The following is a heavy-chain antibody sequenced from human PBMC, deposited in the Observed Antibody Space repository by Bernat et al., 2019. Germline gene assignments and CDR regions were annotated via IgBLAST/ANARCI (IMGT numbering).Heavy chain of an antibody. Sequence: EVQLLESGGGLVKFGGSLRLSCAASGFTFSSYYMSWVRQAPGKGLEWVSSITSSGGCTYYADSVKGRFTISRDNSKNTLFLQMNSLRAEDTAVNYCPRGAVPHEYYGGGGTLRVGHYMDDWGKGTPVTVSS. J-gene: IGHJ6*03. CDR1: GFTFSSYY. V-gene: IGHV3-23*01. CDR3: PRGAVPHEYYGGGGTLRVGHYMDD. D-gene: IGHD2-15*01. CDR2: ITSSGGCT.